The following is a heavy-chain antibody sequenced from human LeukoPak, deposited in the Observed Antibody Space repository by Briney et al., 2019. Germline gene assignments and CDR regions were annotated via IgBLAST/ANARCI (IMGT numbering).Heavy chain of an antibody. D-gene: IGHD3-22*01. CDR1: GGFISSSSYY. V-gene: IGHV4-39*01. J-gene: IGHJ1*01. CDR2: IYYSGST. CDR3: ARRRYYDSTGYLE. Sequence: PSETLSLTCTISGGFISSSSYYWGWIRQPPGKGLEWTGDIYYSGSTYYNPALKSRVSMSIDTSKNQFSLELRSVAAADTALYYCARRRYYDSTGYLEWGQGTLVTVTS.